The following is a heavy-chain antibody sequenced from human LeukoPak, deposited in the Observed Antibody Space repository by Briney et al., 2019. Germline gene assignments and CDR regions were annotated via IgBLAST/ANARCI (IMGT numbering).Heavy chain of an antibody. CDR1: GFTVSSNY. J-gene: IGHJ4*02. V-gene: IGHV3-7*01. D-gene: IGHD5-18*01. CDR2: INQDGSLK. Sequence: GGSLRLSCAASGFTVSSNYMSWVRQAPGKGLEWVANINQDGSLKYYVDSVKGRFTISRDNAKNSLYLQMNSLRAEDTAVYSCARDLKTGYTYGYPLDYWGQGILVTVSS. CDR3: ARDLKTGYTYGYPLDY.